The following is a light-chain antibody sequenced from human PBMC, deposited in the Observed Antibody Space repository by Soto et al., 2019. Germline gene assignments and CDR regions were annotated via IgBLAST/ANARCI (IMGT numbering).Light chain of an antibody. CDR2: GAS. CDR1: ESVSDNY. J-gene: IGKJ1*01. Sequence: EIVLTQSPGTLSLSPGERATLSCRASESVSDNYLAWYQQRSGQAPRLVIYGASSRASAVPDRFSGSGSGADFTLTISRLEPEDFAVYYCLHYNKRPRWTFGQGTKVEIK. V-gene: IGKV3-20*01. CDR3: LHYNKRPRWT.